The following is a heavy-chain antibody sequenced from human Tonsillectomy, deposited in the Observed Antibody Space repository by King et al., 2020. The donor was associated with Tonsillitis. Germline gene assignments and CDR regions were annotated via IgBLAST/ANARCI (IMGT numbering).Heavy chain of an antibody. D-gene: IGHD5-24*01. CDR2: ITSNDEK. Sequence: VTLKESGPVLMTPTETLTLTCTVSGFSLSSARMGVGWIRQPPGKALEWLGDITSNDEKSYSTSLKSRLSISKDTSKSQVVLNLANLGPDDPGTYYCARIGSNFYYYMDVWGKGTTVAVPS. J-gene: IGHJ6*03. V-gene: IGHV2-26*01. CDR1: GFSLSSARMG. CDR3: ARIGSNFYYYMDV.